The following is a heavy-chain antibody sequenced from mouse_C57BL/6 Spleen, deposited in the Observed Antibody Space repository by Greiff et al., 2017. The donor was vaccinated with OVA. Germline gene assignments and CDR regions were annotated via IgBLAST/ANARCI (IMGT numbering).Heavy chain of an antibody. D-gene: IGHD2-4*01. J-gene: IGHJ1*03. CDR1: GFTFSDAW. Sequence: EVKLVESGGGLVQPGGSMKLSCAASGFTFSDAWMDWVRQSPEKGLEWVAEIRNKANNHATYYAESVKGRFTISRDDSKSSVYLQMNSLRAGDTGIYYCTRGGGLRRYWYFDVWGTGTTVTVSS. CDR3: TRGGGLRRYWYFDV. CDR2: IRNKANNHAT. V-gene: IGHV6-6*01.